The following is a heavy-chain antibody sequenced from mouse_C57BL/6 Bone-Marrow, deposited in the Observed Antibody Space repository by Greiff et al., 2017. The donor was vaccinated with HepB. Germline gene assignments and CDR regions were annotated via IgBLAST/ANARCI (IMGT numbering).Heavy chain of an antibody. Sequence: EVQRVESGGGLVQPGGSLKLSCAASGFTFSDYYMYWVRQTPEKRLEWVAYISNGGGSTYYPDTVKGRFTISRDNAKNTLYLQMSRLKSEDTAMYYCARKERWDGYFDYWGQGTTLTVSS. D-gene: IGHD4-1*01. V-gene: IGHV5-12*01. CDR1: GFTFSDYY. CDR3: ARKERWDGYFDY. CDR2: ISNGGGST. J-gene: IGHJ2*01.